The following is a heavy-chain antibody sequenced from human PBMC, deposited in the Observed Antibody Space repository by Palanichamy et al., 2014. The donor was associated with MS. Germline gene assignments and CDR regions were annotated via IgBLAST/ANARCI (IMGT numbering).Heavy chain of an antibody. Sequence: EMQLLESGGGLAQPGGSLRLSCAASGFTFKNHAMTWVCQVPGKGLEWVSTIQSTGDVTFCADSVKGRFTSSRDNFKDTLYLQMNSLRAEDTALYYCARDAYVDTVIIYYWGQGTLVTVSS. CDR2: IQSTGDVT. CDR3: ARDAYVDTVIIYY. CDR1: GFTFKNHA. V-gene: IGHV3-23*01. D-gene: IGHD5-18*01. J-gene: IGHJ4*02.